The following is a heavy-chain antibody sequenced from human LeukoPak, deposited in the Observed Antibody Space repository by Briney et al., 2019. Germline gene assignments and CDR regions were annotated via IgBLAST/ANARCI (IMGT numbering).Heavy chain of an antibody. Sequence: GGSLRLSCAASAFTVSSNYMSWVRQAPGKGLEWVSVIYSGGNTYYADSVKGRFTISRDNSKNTLFLQMNSLRAEDTAVYYCVRPYSSSWSIDYWGQGTLVTVSS. D-gene: IGHD6-13*01. V-gene: IGHV3-53*01. CDR3: VRPYSSSWSIDY. CDR2: IYSGGNT. CDR1: AFTVSSNY. J-gene: IGHJ4*02.